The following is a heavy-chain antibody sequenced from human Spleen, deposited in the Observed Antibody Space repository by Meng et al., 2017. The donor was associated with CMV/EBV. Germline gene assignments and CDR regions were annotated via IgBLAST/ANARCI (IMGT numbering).Heavy chain of an antibody. J-gene: IGHJ6*02. V-gene: IGHV3-48*03. Sequence: GESLKISCAASGFTFSSYEMNWVRQAPGKGLEWVSYISSGGNTMYYADSVKGRFTISRDNSKNTLYLQMNSLRAEDTAVYYCARDETRGMDVWGQGTTVTVSS. CDR1: GFTFSSYE. CDR2: ISSGGNTM. CDR3: ARDETRGMDV.